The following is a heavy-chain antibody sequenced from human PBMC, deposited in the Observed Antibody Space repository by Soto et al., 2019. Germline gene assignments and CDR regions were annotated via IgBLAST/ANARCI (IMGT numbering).Heavy chain of an antibody. Sequence: ASVKVSCKASGYTFTGYYMHWVRQAPGQGLEWMGWINPNSGGTNYAQKFQGWVTMTRDTSISTAYMELSRLRSDDTAVYYCARERIVGATTHCYYGMDVWGQGTTVTVSS. CDR2: INPNSGGT. J-gene: IGHJ6*02. CDR1: GYTFTGYY. D-gene: IGHD1-26*01. V-gene: IGHV1-2*04. CDR3: ARERIVGATTHCYYGMDV.